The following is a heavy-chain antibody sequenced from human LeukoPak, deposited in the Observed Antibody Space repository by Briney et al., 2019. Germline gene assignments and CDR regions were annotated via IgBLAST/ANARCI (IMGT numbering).Heavy chain of an antibody. V-gene: IGHV1-18*01. CDR3: ARDPRSRRDYDSSGYYGGCGH. Sequence: ASVKVSCKASGYTFTSYGISWVRQAPGQGLEWMGWISAYNGNTHYAQKLQGRVTMTTDTSTSTAYMELRSLRSDDTAVYYCARDPRSRRDYDSSGYYGGCGHWGQGTLVTVSS. D-gene: IGHD3-22*01. CDR2: ISAYNGNT. CDR1: GYTFTSYG. J-gene: IGHJ4*02.